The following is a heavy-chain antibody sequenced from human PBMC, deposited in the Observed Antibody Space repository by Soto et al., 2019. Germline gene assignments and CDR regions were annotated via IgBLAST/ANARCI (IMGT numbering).Heavy chain of an antibody. CDR2: ISAYNGNT. CDR1: GYTFTSYG. J-gene: IGHJ6*02. CDR3: ARDRGAYGMDV. Sequence: QVQLVQSGAEVKKPGASVKVSCKASGYTFTSYGISWVRQAPGQGLEWMGWISAYNGNTNYAHKLQGRVTMTTDTTTSTDYMELRRLRSDDTAVYYCARDRGAYGMDVWGQGTTVTVSS. V-gene: IGHV1-18*01.